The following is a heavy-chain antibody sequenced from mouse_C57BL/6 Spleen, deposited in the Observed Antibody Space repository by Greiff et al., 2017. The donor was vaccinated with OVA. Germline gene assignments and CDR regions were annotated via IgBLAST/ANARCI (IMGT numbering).Heavy chain of an antibody. V-gene: IGHV1-19*01. J-gene: IGHJ2*01. D-gene: IGHD2-2*01. Sequence: VQLQQSGPVLVKPGASVKMSCKASGYTFTDYYMNWVKQSHGKSLEWIGVINPYNGGTSYNQKFKGKATLTVDKSSSTAYMELNSLTSEDSAVYYCARSDYGYDYFDYWGQGTTLTVSS. CDR2: INPYNGGT. CDR1: GYTFTDYY. CDR3: ARSDYGYDYFDY.